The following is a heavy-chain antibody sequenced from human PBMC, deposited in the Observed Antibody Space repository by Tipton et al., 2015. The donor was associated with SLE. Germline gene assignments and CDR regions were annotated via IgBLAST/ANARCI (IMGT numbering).Heavy chain of an antibody. V-gene: IGHV3-33*08. CDR3: DEQLSYYYGMDV. D-gene: IGHD6-13*01. Sequence: RSLRLSCAASGFTFSSYGMHWVRQAPGKGLEWVAVIWYDGSNKYYADSVKGRFTISRDNSKNTLYLQMNSLRAEDTAVYYCDEQLSYYYGMDVWGQGTTVTVSS. J-gene: IGHJ6*02. CDR2: IWYDGSNK. CDR1: GFTFSSYG.